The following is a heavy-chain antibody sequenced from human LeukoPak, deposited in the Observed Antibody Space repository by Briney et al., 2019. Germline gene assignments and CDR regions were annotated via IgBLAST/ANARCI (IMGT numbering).Heavy chain of an antibody. Sequence: GGSLRLSCAASGFTFSTFPMHWVRQAPGKGLEWVALIQDDGATTNYADSVRGRFTISRDNSKSTVYLQMNSLEPDDTAVYYCATQSITLVVVISPFDYWGQGTLVTVSS. V-gene: IGHV3-30*02. CDR2: IQDDGATT. J-gene: IGHJ4*02. CDR3: ATQSITLVVVISPFDY. CDR1: GFTFSTFP. D-gene: IGHD3-22*01.